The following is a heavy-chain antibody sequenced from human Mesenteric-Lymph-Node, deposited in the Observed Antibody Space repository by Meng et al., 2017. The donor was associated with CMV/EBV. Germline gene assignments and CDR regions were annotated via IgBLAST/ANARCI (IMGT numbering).Heavy chain of an antibody. Sequence: GESLKISCAASGFTFSSYWMHWVRQAPGKGLVWVSVIYSGGSTYYADSVKGRFTISRDNSKNTLYLQINSLRAEDTAVYYCARDRGSSLYYFDYWGQGTLVTVSS. V-gene: IGHV3-66*02. CDR3: ARDRGSSLYYFDY. CDR2: IYSGGST. D-gene: IGHD6-13*01. CDR1: GFTFSSYW. J-gene: IGHJ4*02.